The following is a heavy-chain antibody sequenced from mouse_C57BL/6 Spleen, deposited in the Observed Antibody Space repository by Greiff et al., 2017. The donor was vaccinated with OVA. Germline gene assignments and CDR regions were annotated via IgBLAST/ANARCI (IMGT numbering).Heavy chain of an antibody. CDR1: GYSITSGYY. CDR2: ISYDGSN. Sequence: EVQLQESGPGLVKPSQSLSLPCSVTGYSITSGYYWNWIRQFPGNKLEWMGYISYDGSNNYNPSLKNRISITRDTSKNQFFLKLNSVTTEDTATYYCAREGFYYSKDYAMDYWGQGTSVTVSS. V-gene: IGHV3-6*01. J-gene: IGHJ4*01. D-gene: IGHD2-5*01. CDR3: AREGFYYSKDYAMDY.